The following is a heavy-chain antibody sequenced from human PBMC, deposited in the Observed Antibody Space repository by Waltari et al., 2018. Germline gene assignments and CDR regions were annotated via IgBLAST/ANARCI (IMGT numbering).Heavy chain of an antibody. Sequence: QLQLQESGPGLVKPSETLSLTCTVSGGSISSSSYYWCWIRQPPGKGLEWIGSIYYSGSTYYNPSLKSRVTISVDTSKNQFSLKLSSVTAADTAVYYCARSQDIVVVVAATRGDAFDIWGQGTMVTVSS. V-gene: IGHV4-39*07. D-gene: IGHD2-15*01. J-gene: IGHJ3*02. CDR1: GGSISSSSYY. CDR3: ARSQDIVVVVAATRGDAFDI. CDR2: IYYSGST.